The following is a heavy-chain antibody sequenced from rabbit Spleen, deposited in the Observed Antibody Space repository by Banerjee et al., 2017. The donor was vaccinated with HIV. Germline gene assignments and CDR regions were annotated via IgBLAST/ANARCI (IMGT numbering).Heavy chain of an antibody. V-gene: IGHV1S45*01. D-gene: IGHD8-1*01. Sequence: QQQLVESGGGLVKPGASLTLTCKASGFSFSDRDVMCWVRQAPGKGLEWIGCFYANSGDTYYASWAKGRFTISKTSSTTVTLQMTSLTAADTATYFCARDTGTSFSTYGMDLWGPGTLVTVS. CDR2: FYANSGDT. CDR1: GFSFSDRDV. J-gene: IGHJ6*01. CDR3: ARDTGTSFSTYGMDL.